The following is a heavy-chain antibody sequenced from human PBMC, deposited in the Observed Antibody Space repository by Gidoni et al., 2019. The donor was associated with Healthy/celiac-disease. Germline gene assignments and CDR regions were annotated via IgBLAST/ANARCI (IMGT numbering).Heavy chain of an antibody. J-gene: IGHJ6*02. Sequence: EVQLVESGGGLVKPGGSLRLSCASSGFTFRSSSMNWVRQAPGKGLEWVSSISSSSSYIYYADSVKGRFTISRDNAKNSLYLQMNSLRAEDTAVYYCARDVGVYSSSVYYYYGMDVWGQGTTVTVSS. CDR1: GFTFRSSS. D-gene: IGHD6-6*01. CDR2: ISSSSSYI. V-gene: IGHV3-21*01. CDR3: ARDVGVYSSSVYYYYGMDV.